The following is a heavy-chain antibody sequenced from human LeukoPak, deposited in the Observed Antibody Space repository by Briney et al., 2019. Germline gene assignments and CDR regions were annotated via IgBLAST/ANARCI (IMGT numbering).Heavy chain of an antibody. CDR3: ARDKVTY. Sequence: GGSLRLSCAASGFTFSNYGMHWVRQAPGKGPEWVAHINMDGSEKYYVDSVKGRFTISRDNAKNSLYLQMNSLKVEDTAVYYCARDKVTYWGPGTLVTVSS. V-gene: IGHV3-7*01. J-gene: IGHJ4*02. CDR2: INMDGSEK. CDR1: GFTFSNYG.